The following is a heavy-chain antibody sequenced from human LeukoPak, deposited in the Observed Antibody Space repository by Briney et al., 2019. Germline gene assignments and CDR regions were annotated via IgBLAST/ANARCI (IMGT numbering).Heavy chain of an antibody. V-gene: IGHV1-2*02. J-gene: IGHJ4*02. CDR2: INPNSGGT. CDR1: GYTFTVYY. CDR3: ARGGTARSFMGGRSPTDY. D-gene: IGHD1-26*01. Sequence: ASVKVSCKGSGYTFTVYYMHWVRQPPGQGLEWMGWINPNSGGTNYAQKFQGRVTMTRDTSISTAYMELSRLRSDDTAVYYCARGGTARSFMGGRSPTDYWGQGTLVTVSS.